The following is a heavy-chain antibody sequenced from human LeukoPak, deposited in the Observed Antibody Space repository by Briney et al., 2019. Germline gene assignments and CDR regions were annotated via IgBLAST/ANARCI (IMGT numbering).Heavy chain of an antibody. Sequence: GSLRLSCAASGFTLSDYWMNWVRQAPRKGLEWVANIRQDGSEKKYVDSVKGRFTISRDNAKNSVYLQMNSLGVEDTAVYYCARGPPGYSSSWYYYYYMDVWGKGTTVTVSS. J-gene: IGHJ6*03. D-gene: IGHD6-13*01. CDR1: GFTLSDYW. CDR2: IRQDGSEK. V-gene: IGHV3-7*01. CDR3: ARGPPGYSSSWYYYYYMDV.